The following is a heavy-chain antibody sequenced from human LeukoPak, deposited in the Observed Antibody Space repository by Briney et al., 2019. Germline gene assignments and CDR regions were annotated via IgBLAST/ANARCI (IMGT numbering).Heavy chain of an antibody. CDR2: FDPEDGET. CDR1: GYTLTELS. D-gene: IGHD5-12*01. CDR3: ARDHPPLDIVLSEEEDY. Sequence: ASVKVSCKVSGYTLTELSMHWVRQAPGKGLEWMGGFDPEDGETIYAQKFQGRVTVTEDTSTDTAYMELRSLRSDDTAVYYCARDHPPLDIVLSEEEDYWGQGTLVTVSS. J-gene: IGHJ4*02. V-gene: IGHV1-24*01.